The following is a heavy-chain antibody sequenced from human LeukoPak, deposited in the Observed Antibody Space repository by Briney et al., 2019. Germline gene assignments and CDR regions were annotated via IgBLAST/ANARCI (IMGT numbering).Heavy chain of an antibody. CDR3: AKGADGDYDN. J-gene: IGHJ4*02. V-gene: IGHV3-23*01. Sequence: ETLSLTCAVSGYSISSGYYWGWIRQPPGKGLEWVSAISGSGGSTYYPDSVRGRFTISRDNSKNTLYLQMNSLRAEDTAVYYCAKGADGDYDNWGQGTLVTVSS. D-gene: IGHD4-17*01. CDR2: ISGSGGST. CDR1: GYSISSGYY.